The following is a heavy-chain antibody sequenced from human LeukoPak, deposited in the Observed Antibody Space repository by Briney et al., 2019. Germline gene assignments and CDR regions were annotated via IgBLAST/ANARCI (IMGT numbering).Heavy chain of an antibody. CDR3: AREAAAGTRDY. D-gene: IGHD6-13*01. J-gene: IGHJ4*02. Sequence: GGSLRLSCAASGFTFSSYWMSWVRQAPGKGLEWVANIKQDGSEKYYVDSVKGRFTISRDNAKNSLYLQMNSLRAGDTAVYYCAREAAAGTRDYWGQGTLVTVSS. V-gene: IGHV3-7*01. CDR2: IKQDGSEK. CDR1: GFTFSSYW.